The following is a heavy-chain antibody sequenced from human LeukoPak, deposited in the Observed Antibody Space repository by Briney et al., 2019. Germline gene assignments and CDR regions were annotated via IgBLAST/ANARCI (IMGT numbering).Heavy chain of an antibody. CDR3: ARESAEDSSGWYYSDY. V-gene: IGHV4-34*01. CDR2: INHSGST. Sequence: SETLSLTCAVYGGSFSGYYWSWIRQPPGKGLEWIGEINHSGSTNYNPSLKSRVTISVDTSKNQFSLKLSSVTAADTAVYYCARESAEDSSGWYYSDYWGQGTLVTVSS. J-gene: IGHJ4*02. CDR1: GGSFSGYY. D-gene: IGHD6-19*01.